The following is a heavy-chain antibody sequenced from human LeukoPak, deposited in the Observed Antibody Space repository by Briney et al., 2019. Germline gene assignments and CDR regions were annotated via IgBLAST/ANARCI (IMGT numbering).Heavy chain of an antibody. J-gene: IGHJ4*02. CDR3: ARDLRPIAAAIPLDY. CDR2: IYHSGST. D-gene: IGHD6-13*01. Sequence: PSETLSLTCTVSGYSISSGYYWGWIRQPPGKGLEWIGSIYHSGSTYYNPSLKSRVTISVDTSKNQFSLKLSSVTAADTAVYYCARDLRPIAAAIPLDYWGQGTLVTVSS. V-gene: IGHV4-38-2*02. CDR1: GYSISSGYY.